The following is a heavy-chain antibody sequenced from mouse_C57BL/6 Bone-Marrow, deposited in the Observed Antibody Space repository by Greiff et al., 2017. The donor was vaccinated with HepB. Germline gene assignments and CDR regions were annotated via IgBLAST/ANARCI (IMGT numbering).Heavy chain of an antibody. CDR1: GYSFTGYY. CDR2: INPSTGGT. CDR3: ARSGDGYYAV. J-gene: IGHJ1*03. V-gene: IGHV1-42*01. Sequence: EVQLVESGPELVKPGASVKISCKASGYSFTGYYMNWVKQSPEKSLEWIGEINPSTGGTTYNQKFKAKATLTVDKSSSTAYMQLKSLTSEDSAVYYCARSGDGYYAVWGTGTTVTVSS. D-gene: IGHD2-3*01.